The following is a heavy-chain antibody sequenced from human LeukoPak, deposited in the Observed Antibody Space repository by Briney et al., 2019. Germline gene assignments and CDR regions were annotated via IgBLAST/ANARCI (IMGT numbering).Heavy chain of an antibody. Sequence: GASVKVSCKASGYTFTGYYMHWVRQAPGQGLEWMGWINPNSGGTNYAQKFQGRVTMTRDTSISTAYMELSRLRSDDTAVYYCARGSIVPAADADSSDLMAGPDDYWGQGTLVTVSS. D-gene: IGHD2-2*01. J-gene: IGHJ4*02. CDR2: INPNSGGT. V-gene: IGHV1-2*02. CDR3: ARGSIVPAADADSSDLMAGPDDY. CDR1: GYTFTGYY.